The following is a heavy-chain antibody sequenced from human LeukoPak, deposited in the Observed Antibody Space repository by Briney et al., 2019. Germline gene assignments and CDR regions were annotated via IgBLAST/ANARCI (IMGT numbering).Heavy chain of an antibody. CDR1: GGSISSYY. Sequence: SETLSLTCTVSGGSISSYYWSWIRQPPGKGLEWIGYIYYSGSTNYNPSLKSRVTISVDTSKNQFSPKLSSVTAADTAVYYCARDNKGFDPWGQGTLVTVSS. V-gene: IGHV4-59*01. J-gene: IGHJ5*02. CDR2: IYYSGST. CDR3: ARDNKGFDP.